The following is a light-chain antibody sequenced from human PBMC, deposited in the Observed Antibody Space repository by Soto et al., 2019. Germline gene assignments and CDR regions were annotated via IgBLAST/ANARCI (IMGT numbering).Light chain of an antibody. CDR3: SSYTNRNTVV. CDR2: DVT. V-gene: IGLV2-14*03. J-gene: IGLJ3*02. Sequence: QSVLTQPASVSGSPGQSITIFFTGNSNDVGGYNYVSWYQKRPGKPPKLMIYDVTNRPSGVSNRFSGSKSGSTASLTISGLQAEYEGDYYCSSYTNRNTVVFGGGTKVTVL. CDR1: SNDVGGYNY.